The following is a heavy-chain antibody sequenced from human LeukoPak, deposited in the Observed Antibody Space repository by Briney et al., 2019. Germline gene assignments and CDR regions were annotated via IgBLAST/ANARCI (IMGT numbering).Heavy chain of an antibody. Sequence: SETLSLTCTVSGGSISSSSYYWGWIRQPPGKGLEWIGSIYYSGSTYYNPSLKSRVTISVDTSKNQFSLKLSSVTAADTAVYYCARADGDYAEYYFDYWGQGTLVTVSS. D-gene: IGHD4-17*01. CDR1: GGSISSSSYY. V-gene: IGHV4-39*07. J-gene: IGHJ4*02. CDR3: ARADGDYAEYYFDY. CDR2: IYYSGST.